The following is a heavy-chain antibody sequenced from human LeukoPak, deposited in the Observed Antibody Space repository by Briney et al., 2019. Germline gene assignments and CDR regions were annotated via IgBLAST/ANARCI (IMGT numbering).Heavy chain of an antibody. CDR2: IKQDGSEK. V-gene: IGHV3-7*01. Sequence: PGGSLRLSCAASGFTFSSYWMSWVRQAPGKGLEWVANIKQDGSEKYYVDSVKGRFTISRDNAKNSLYLQMNSLRAEDTAVYYCANSIIAVAGTEDYWGQGTLVTVSS. CDR1: GFTFSSYW. CDR3: ANSIIAVAGTEDY. D-gene: IGHD6-19*01. J-gene: IGHJ4*02.